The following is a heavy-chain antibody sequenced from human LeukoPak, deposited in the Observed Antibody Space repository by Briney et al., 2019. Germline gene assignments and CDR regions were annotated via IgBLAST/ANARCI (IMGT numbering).Heavy chain of an antibody. J-gene: IGHJ5*02. CDR1: GGSFSGYY. V-gene: IGHV4-34*01. Sequence: PSETLSLTCAVYGGSFSGYYWSWLRQPPGKGLEWIGEINHSGSTTYNPSLKSRVTISVDTPKNQFALERSAVTAADTALYYGARGSRVLRFSNWFDPWGQGTLVTVSS. CDR3: ARGSRVLRFSNWFDP. D-gene: IGHD3-3*01. CDR2: INHSGST.